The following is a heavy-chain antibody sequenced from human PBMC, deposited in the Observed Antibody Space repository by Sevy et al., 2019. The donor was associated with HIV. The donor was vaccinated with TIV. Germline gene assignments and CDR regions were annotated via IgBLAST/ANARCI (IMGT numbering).Heavy chain of an antibody. V-gene: IGHV3-7*01. Sequence: GGSQRLSCEVSGFTFSTYWMTWVRQAPGKGLEWVANIKQDGTETSYVDSVRGRFTISRDNAKKSLYLQLDNLRVEDTAVYYCARALADWGNFHYSLWGQGTLVTVSS. J-gene: IGHJ4*02. D-gene: IGHD3-16*02. CDR2: IKQDGTET. CDR1: GFTFSTYW. CDR3: ARALADWGNFHYSL.